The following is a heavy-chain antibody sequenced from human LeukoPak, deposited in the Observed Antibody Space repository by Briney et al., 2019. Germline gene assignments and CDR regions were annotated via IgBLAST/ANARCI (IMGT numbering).Heavy chain of an antibody. V-gene: IGHV3-7*01. D-gene: IGHD1-26*01. CDR1: GFTFSSYW. J-gene: IGHJ6*02. CDR3: ARARGVGATKKYYGMDV. CDR2: IKQDGSEK. Sequence: GGSLRLSCAASGFTFSSYWVSWVRQAPGKGLEWVANIKQDGSEKYYVDSVKGRFTISRDNAKNSLYLQMNSLRAEDTAVYYCARARGVGATKKYYGMDVWGQGTTVTVSS.